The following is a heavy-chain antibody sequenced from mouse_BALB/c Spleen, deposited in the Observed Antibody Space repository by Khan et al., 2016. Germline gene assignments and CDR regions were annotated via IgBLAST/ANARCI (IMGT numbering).Heavy chain of an antibody. V-gene: IGHV9-3-1*01. D-gene: IGHD4-1*01. CDR1: GYTFTNYG. J-gene: IGHJ3*01. CDR2: IYTYSGEP. CDR3: AKRTGTDAY. Sequence: QIQLVQSGPELKKPGESVKISCKASGYTFTNYGMTWVKQAPGKGLKWMGWIYTYSGEPTYADDFKGRFAFSLEASASTAYLQINNLKHEDTATYFCAKRTGTDAYWGQGTLVTVSA.